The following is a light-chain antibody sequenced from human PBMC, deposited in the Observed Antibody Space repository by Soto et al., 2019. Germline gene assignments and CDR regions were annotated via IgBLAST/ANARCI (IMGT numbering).Light chain of an antibody. V-gene: IGLV2-14*01. J-gene: IGLJ1*01. Sequence: QSVLTQPASVSGSPGQSLTISCTGTSSDIGGHHSVSWYQQHRGKAPKLLIYEVSYRASGVSDRFSGSKSGNTASLTISGLQAEDEADYSCSSYTSTSSYVFGTGTKVTV. CDR1: SSDIGGHHS. CDR2: EVS. CDR3: SSYTSTSSYV.